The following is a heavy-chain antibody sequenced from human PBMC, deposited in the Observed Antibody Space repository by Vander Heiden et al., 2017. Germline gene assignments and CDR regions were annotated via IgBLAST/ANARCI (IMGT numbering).Heavy chain of an antibody. CDR1: GFTYSRYW. J-gene: IGHJ4*02. CDR3: ARDKEYRSYDY. CDR2: IKEDGSDQ. V-gene: IGHV3-7*01. Sequence: EVQLVESGGGLVQPGGSLRLSCAVSGFTYSRYWMSWVRQAPGKRPEWVANIKEDGSDQNYVDSVRGRFTISRDNAKNSLYLQMNSLRAEDTAVYYCARDKEYRSYDYWGLGTLVTVSS. D-gene: IGHD6-6*01.